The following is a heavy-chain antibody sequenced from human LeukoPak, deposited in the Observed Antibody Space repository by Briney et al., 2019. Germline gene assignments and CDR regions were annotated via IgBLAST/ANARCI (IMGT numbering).Heavy chain of an antibody. Sequence: ASVTVSCKASGYTFTGYYMHWVRQAPGQGLEWMGWINPNSGGTNYAQKFQGRVTMTRDTSISTAYMELSRLRSDDTAVYYCARDASGSYTHYYYYYMDVWGKGTTVTVSS. V-gene: IGHV1-2*02. D-gene: IGHD1-26*01. J-gene: IGHJ6*03. CDR2: INPNSGGT. CDR3: ARDASGSYTHYYYYYMDV. CDR1: GYTFTGYY.